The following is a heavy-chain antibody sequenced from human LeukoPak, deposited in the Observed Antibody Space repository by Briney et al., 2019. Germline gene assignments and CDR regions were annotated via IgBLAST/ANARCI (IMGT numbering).Heavy chain of an antibody. CDR2: INHSGST. CDR3: ARHVILTGYYHDED. Sequence: SETLSLTCAVYGGSFSGYYWSWIRQPPGKGLEWIGEINHSGSTNYNPSLKSRVTISVDTSKNQFSLKLSSVTAADTAVYYCARHVILTGYYHDEDWGQGTLVTVSS. J-gene: IGHJ4*02. D-gene: IGHD3-9*01. V-gene: IGHV4-34*01. CDR1: GGSFSGYY.